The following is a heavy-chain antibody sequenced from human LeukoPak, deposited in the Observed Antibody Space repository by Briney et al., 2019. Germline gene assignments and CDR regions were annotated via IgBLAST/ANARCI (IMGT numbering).Heavy chain of an antibody. V-gene: IGHV3-23*01. CDR2: ISGSGGST. D-gene: IGHD5-18*01. CDR3: AKDGVRYSYGYPFFDY. J-gene: IGHJ4*02. Sequence: GGSLRLSCAASRFTFSSYAMSWVRQAPGKGLEWVSAISGSGGSTYYADSVKGRFTISRDNSKNTLYLQMNSLRAEDTAVYYCAKDGVRYSYGYPFFDYWGQGTLVTVSS. CDR1: RFTFSSYA.